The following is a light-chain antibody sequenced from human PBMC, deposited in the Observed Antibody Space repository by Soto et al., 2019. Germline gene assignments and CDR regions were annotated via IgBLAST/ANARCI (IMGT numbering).Light chain of an antibody. J-gene: IGKJ1*01. CDR2: GAF. CDR1: QSVGSN. CDR3: KQYNNWPPDRT. V-gene: IGKV3-15*01. Sequence: EIVMTQSPATLSVSPGERATLSCRASQSVGSNLAWYQQKPGQAPRLLIYGAFTRATGIPARFSGSGSGTEFTLTISSLQSEDFAIYFCKQYNNWPPDRTFGQGTKVAIK.